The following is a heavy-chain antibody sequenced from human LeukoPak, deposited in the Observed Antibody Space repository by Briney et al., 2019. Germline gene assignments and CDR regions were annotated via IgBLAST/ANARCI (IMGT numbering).Heavy chain of an antibody. D-gene: IGHD3-22*01. CDR1: GYTFTTYG. V-gene: IGHV1-18*01. CDR3: ARDESAYYCDRRGYYCSY. Sequence: APVKASCKASGYTFTTYGISWVRQAPGHGLEWRGWISAYNDDTNYAQRFQGRITMTTDTSTTTAYMELRSLKSDGTAVYYCARDESAYYCDRRGYYCSYWGQGTLVTVSS. J-gene: IGHJ4*02. CDR2: ISAYNDDT.